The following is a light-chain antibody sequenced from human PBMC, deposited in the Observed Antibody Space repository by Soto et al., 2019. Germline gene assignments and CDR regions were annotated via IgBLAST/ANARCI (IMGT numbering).Light chain of an antibody. Sequence: EIQMTQSPSTLSASVGDRVTITCRASQSISSWLAWYQQKPGKAPKLLIYKASSLESGVQSRFSGSGSGTEFTLTISSLQPDDFATYYGQQYNSYSETFGQGTKVEIK. CDR1: QSISSW. CDR3: QQYNSYSET. V-gene: IGKV1-5*03. J-gene: IGKJ1*01. CDR2: KAS.